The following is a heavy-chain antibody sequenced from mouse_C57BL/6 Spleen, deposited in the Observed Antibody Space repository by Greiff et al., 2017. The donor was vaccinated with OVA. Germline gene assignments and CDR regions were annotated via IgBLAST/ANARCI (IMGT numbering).Heavy chain of an antibody. J-gene: IGHJ2*01. D-gene: IGHD2-2*01. Sequence: QVQLQQSGPELVKPGASVKISCKASGYAFSSSWMNWVKQRPGKGLEWIGRIYPGDGDTNYNGKFKGKATLTADKSSSTAYMQLSSLTSEDSAVYFCAREALYGYDGTGGHFDYWGQGTTLTVSS. CDR1: GYAFSSSW. CDR2: IYPGDGDT. CDR3: AREALYGYDGTGGHFDY. V-gene: IGHV1-82*01.